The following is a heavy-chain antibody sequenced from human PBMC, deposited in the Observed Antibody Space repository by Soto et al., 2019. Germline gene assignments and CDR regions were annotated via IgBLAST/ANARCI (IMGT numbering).Heavy chain of an antibody. V-gene: IGHV1-18*01. CDR1: GHTFTSYG. CDR2: ISAYNGNT. D-gene: IGHD3-9*01. Sequence: AASVKVSCKASGHTFTSYGISWVRQAPGQGLEWMGWISAYNGNTNYAQKLQGRVTMTTDTSTSTAYMELRSLRADDTAVYYCARDFNDILTGSRGPYYYGMDVWGQGTTVTVSS. J-gene: IGHJ6*02. CDR3: ARDFNDILTGSRGPYYYGMDV.